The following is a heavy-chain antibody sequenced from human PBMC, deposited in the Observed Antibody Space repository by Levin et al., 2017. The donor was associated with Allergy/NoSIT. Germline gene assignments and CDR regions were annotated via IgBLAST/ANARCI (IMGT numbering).Heavy chain of an antibody. CDR1: GGSFSGYY. D-gene: IGHD3-10*01. CDR3: ARGYYGSGSRRSPSYDYYMDV. J-gene: IGHJ6*03. CDR2: INHSGST. Sequence: ESLKISCAVYGGSFSGYYWSWIRQPPGKGLEWIGEINHSGSTNYNPSLKSRVTISVDTSKNQFSLKLSSVTAADTAVYYCARGYYGSGSRRSPSYDYYMDVWGKGTTVTVSS. V-gene: IGHV4-34*01.